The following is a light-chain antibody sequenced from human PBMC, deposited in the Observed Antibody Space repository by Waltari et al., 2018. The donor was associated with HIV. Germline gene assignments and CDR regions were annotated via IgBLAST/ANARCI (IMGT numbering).Light chain of an antibody. CDR2: VTE. CDR3: LLSYFGVRV. Sequence: QVVVTQEPSLSVSPGGTVTVTCAPAAGTVSRNHYTHWFQLKPGQAPRTLSYVTEKTHPWTPGRFAGSLIGGRAALMLAGALPDDEADYYCLLSYFGVRVFGGGTKLTV. J-gene: IGLJ3*02. CDR1: AGTVSRNHY. V-gene: IGLV7-46*01.